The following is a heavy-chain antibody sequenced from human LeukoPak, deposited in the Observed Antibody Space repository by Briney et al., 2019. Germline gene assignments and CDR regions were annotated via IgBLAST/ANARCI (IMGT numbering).Heavy chain of an antibody. V-gene: IGHV6-1*01. CDR3: AREGLRPRAVAGTGRPTETYYYYGMDV. Sequence: SQTLSLTCTISGDSVSSNSAAWNWIRQSPSRGLEWLGRTYYRSKWYNDYAVSVKSRITINPDTSKNQFSLQLNSVTPEDTAVYYCAREGLRPRAVAGTGRPTETYYYYGMDVWGQGTTVTVSS. J-gene: IGHJ6*02. CDR1: GDSVSSNSAA. CDR2: TYYRSKWYN. D-gene: IGHD6-19*01.